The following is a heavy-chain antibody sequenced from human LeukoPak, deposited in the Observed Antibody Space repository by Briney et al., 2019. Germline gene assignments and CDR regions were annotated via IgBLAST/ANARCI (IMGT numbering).Heavy chain of an antibody. V-gene: IGHV4-31*02. CDR3: ARSDEGNVLKPFDY. Sequence: KASETLSLTCTVSVGSISSGCYYWSWVRQDPGRGLEWIGYIYYSGSTYCNPSLKSRVTISVDTSKNQFSLKLSSVTAADTAVYYCARSDEGNVLKPFDYWGQGTLVTVSS. CDR2: IYYSGST. D-gene: IGHD1-1*01. J-gene: IGHJ4*02. CDR1: VGSISSGCYY.